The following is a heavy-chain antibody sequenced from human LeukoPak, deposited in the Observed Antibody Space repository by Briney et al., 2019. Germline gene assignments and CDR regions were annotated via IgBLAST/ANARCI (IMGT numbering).Heavy chain of an antibody. V-gene: IGHV4-59*01. J-gene: IGHJ5*02. CDR1: GGSISSYY. Sequence: SETLSLTCTVSGGSISSYYWSWIRQPPGKGLEWIGYIYYSGSTNYNPSLKSRVTISVDTSKNQFSLKLSSVTAADTAVYYCAREQGYCGSTSCSAYNWFDPWGQGTLVTVSS. CDR2: IYYSGST. CDR3: AREQGYCGSTSCSAYNWFDP. D-gene: IGHD2-2*01.